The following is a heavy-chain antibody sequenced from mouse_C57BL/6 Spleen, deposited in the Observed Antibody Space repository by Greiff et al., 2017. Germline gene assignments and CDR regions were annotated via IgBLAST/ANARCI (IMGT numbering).Heavy chain of an antibody. D-gene: IGHD2-4*01. CDR3: ASPYDYDPAWFAY. Sequence: VQLQQSGPGLVQPSQSLSITCTVSGFSLTSYGVHWVRQSPGKGLEWLGVIWSGGSTDYNAAFLSRMSISKDNSKSQVFFKMNILQADDTAIYYCASPYDYDPAWFAYWGQGTLVTVSA. J-gene: IGHJ3*01. CDR1: GFSLTSYG. V-gene: IGHV2-2*01. CDR2: IWSGGST.